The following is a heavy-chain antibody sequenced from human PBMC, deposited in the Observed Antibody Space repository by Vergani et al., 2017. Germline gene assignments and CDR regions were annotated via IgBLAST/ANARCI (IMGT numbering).Heavy chain of an antibody. V-gene: IGHV5-51*01. J-gene: IGHJ4*02. CDR2: IYPGDSVT. Sequence: EVQLVQCGAEVKKPGESLTISCKGSGYSFTSDWVGWVRQMPGRGLEWMGVIYPGDSVTRYSPSFQGQVTISADKSISTAYMQWSSLKASDTAMYYCARHSSGYDADFWGQGTLVTVSS. CDR1: GYSFTSDW. D-gene: IGHD5-12*01. CDR3: ARHSSGYDADF.